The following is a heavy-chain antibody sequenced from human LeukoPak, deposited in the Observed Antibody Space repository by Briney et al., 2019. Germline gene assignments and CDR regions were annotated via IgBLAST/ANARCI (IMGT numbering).Heavy chain of an antibody. CDR1: GFPFIEYS. Sequence: GGSLRLSCTASGFPFIEYSMNWVRQVPGKGLEWIAYIGIDSGNTKYADSVRGRFTIPADKTKNSLYLQMNSLRVEDTAEYYCARDHNYAFDNWGQGTLVSVAS. CDR3: ARDHNYAFDN. V-gene: IGHV3-48*01. CDR2: IGIDSGNT. J-gene: IGHJ4*02. D-gene: IGHD1-1*01.